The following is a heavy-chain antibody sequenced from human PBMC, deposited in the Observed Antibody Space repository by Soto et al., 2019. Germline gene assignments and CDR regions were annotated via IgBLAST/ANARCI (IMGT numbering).Heavy chain of an antibody. CDR1: GFSLSTNGVG. D-gene: IGHD2-8*01. CDR3: AHRSNANYFDS. CDR2: IYWDDDK. Sequence: QITLKDSGPTLVKPTQTLTLTCTFSGFSLSTNGVGVGWIRQAPGKALEWLAVIYWDDDKRYSPSLKNRLTITKDTSNNQVGPTMTNMDPVDTGTYFCAHRSNANYFDSWGQVTLVTVAS. J-gene: IGHJ4*02. V-gene: IGHV2-5*02.